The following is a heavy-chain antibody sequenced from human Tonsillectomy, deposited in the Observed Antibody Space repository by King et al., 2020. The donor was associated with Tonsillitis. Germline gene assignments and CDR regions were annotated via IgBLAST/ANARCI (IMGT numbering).Heavy chain of an antibody. Sequence: LQLQESGPGVVKPSETLSLTCTVSGGSISSSDHYWAWIRQPPGKGLEWIGYMYYSGALFYNPPLKSRITISGGTSENRFSLKLNSVTAADTAVYFCARYVSGSFDDWGQGALVTVSS. J-gene: IGHJ4*02. D-gene: IGHD1-26*01. CDR1: GGSISSSDHY. CDR3: ARYVSGSFDD. CDR2: MYYSGAL. V-gene: IGHV4-39*01.